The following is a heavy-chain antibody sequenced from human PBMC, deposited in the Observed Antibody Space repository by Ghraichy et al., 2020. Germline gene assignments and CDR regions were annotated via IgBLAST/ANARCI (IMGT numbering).Heavy chain of an antibody. D-gene: IGHD3-3*01. J-gene: IGHJ6*02. V-gene: IGHV4-30-2*01. Sequence: SETLSLTCVVSGDSMSSGDYSWTWLRQPPGKGLEWIGYVYNSGSAHYNPSLKSLVTISVDRYKDQFYLQLTSVTAADAAVYYCAVLASHGVDVWGQGTTVTVSS. CDR1: GDSMSSGDYS. CDR2: VYNSGSA. CDR3: AVLASHGVDV.